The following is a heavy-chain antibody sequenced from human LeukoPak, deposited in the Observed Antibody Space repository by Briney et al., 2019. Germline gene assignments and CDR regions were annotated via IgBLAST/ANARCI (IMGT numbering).Heavy chain of an antibody. J-gene: IGHJ4*02. CDR3: AKYVPDTFGGVIVRWYFDY. CDR1: GFTFSTYA. D-gene: IGHD3-16*02. CDR2: ISGSGVNT. V-gene: IGHV3-23*01. Sequence: GGSLRLSCAASGFTFSTYAMSWVRQAPGKGLEWVSAISGSGVNTYYTDSVRGRFTISRDNSKNTLYLQMNSLRAEDTAVYYCAKYVPDTFGGVIVRWYFDYWGQGTLVTVSS.